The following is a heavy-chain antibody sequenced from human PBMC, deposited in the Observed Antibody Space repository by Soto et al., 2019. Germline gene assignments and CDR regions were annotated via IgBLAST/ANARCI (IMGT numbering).Heavy chain of an antibody. CDR2: IYWDDDK. Sequence: QITLKESGPTLVKPTQTLTLTCTFSGFSLSTSGVGVGWIRQPPGKALEWLALIYWDDDKRYSPSLKSRLTIPXXTXKXXVVLTMTHRHPVDTATYYGAHRRGGSSVWGDYFDYWGQGTLVTVSS. D-gene: IGHD3-16*01. J-gene: IGHJ4*02. CDR3: AHRRGGSSVWGDYFDY. V-gene: IGHV2-5*02. CDR1: GFSLSTSGVG.